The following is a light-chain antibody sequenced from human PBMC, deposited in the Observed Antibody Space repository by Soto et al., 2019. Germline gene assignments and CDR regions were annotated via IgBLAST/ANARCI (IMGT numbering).Light chain of an antibody. CDR1: NIGSKS. CDR3: QVWDSYSDHVV. Sequence: SYELTQPPSVSVVPGQTARITCGESNIGSKSVHWYQQKPGQAPVLVVSHDSDRPSGIPGRFSGSNSGNTATLTISRVDAGDEADYFCQVWDSYSDHVVFGGVTKLTVL. CDR2: HDS. V-gene: IGLV3-21*02. J-gene: IGLJ3*02.